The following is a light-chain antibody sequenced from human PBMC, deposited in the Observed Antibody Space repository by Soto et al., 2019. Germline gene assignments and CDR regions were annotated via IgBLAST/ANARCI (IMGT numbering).Light chain of an antibody. J-gene: IGKJ2*01. V-gene: IGKV3-20*01. CDR1: QSVGSSY. CDR3: QQYSSPSMYT. Sequence: ETVLTQSPDSLSLSPGERATLSCRASQSVGSSYLAWYQQKPGQAPRLLIFGVSSRATGIPDRFSGSGSGTDFTLTISRLEPEDFAVYYYQQYSSPSMYTFGQGTKLELK. CDR2: GVS.